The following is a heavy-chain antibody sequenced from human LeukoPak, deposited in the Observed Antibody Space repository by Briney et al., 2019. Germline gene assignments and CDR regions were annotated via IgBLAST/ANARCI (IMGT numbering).Heavy chain of an antibody. CDR1: GFTFSSYE. CDR2: ISSSGSTI. D-gene: IGHD3-10*01. CDR3: ARPDYYGSGNGFDP. J-gene: IGHJ5*02. Sequence: GGSLRLSCAASGFTFSSYEMNWVRQAPGKGLEWVSYISSSGSTIYYADSVKGRFTISRDNAKNSLYLQMNSLRAEDTAVYYCARPDYYGSGNGFDPWGQGTLVTVSS. V-gene: IGHV3-48*03.